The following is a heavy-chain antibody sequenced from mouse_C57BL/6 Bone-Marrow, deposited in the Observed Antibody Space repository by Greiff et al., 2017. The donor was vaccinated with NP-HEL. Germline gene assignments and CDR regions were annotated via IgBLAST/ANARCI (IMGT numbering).Heavy chain of an antibody. Sequence: EVQLVESGGGLVQPGGSLKLSCAASGFTFSDYGMAWVRQAPRKGPEWVAYISNLAYSIYYADTVTGRFTISRENAKNTLYLKMSSLRSEDTAMYYCARTGDSNWAWFAYWGQGTLVTVSA. CDR2: ISNLAYSI. CDR1: GFTFSDYG. V-gene: IGHV5-15*01. J-gene: IGHJ3*01. CDR3: ARTGDSNWAWFAY. D-gene: IGHD4-1*01.